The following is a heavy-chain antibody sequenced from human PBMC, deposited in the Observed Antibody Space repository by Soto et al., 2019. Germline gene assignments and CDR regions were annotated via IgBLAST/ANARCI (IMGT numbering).Heavy chain of an antibody. CDR2: MNPNSGNT. J-gene: IGHJ3*02. D-gene: IGHD3-22*01. CDR3: ERGYYYDSSGYYYSCVFDI. CDR1: GYTFTSYD. V-gene: IGHV1-8*01. Sequence: AASVKVSCKSSGYTFTSYDINWVRQATGQGLEWMGWMNPNSGNTGYAQKFQGRVTMTRNTYISTAYMELSSLRSEDTAVYYCERGYYYDSSGYYYSCVFDIWGQGTMVT.